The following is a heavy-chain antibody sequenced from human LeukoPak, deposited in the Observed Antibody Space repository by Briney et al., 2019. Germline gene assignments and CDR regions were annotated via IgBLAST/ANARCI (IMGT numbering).Heavy chain of an antibody. J-gene: IGHJ4*02. CDR2: IYTSGST. CDR1: GGSISSSY. Sequence: PSETLSLTCTVSGGSISSSYWSWIRQPAGKGLEWIGRIYTSGSTNYNPSLKSRVTMSVDTSKNQFSLKLSTVTAADTAVYYCARTVPEGGDGMIDYWGQGTLVTVSS. D-gene: IGHD3-16*01. CDR3: ARTVPEGGDGMIDY. V-gene: IGHV4-4*07.